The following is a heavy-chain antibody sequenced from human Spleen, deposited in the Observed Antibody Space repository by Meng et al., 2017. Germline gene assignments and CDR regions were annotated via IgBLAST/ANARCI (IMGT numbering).Heavy chain of an antibody. V-gene: IGHV2-5*02. CDR3: SHGRVIRVGDLSQSAWFDP. Sequence: QITLKHSGHALVKPTQTLTLTCTIPGIRLNSDEVCVGWFRQSPGKAPEWLALIYWDDDKRYSPSLKTRLSISKYTSNKQVVLTMTNMHPMDTATYFCSHGRVIRVGDLSQSAWFDPWGQGTLVTVSS. CDR1: GIRLNSDEVC. CDR2: IYWDDDK. D-gene: IGHD3-16*02. J-gene: IGHJ5*02.